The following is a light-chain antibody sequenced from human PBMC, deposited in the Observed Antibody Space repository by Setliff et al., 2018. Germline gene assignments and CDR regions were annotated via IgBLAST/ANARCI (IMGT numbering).Light chain of an antibody. J-gene: IGLJ1*01. CDR3: CSYAGSYTFEV. CDR1: SSDVGGYNY. V-gene: IGLV2-11*01. CDR2: DVS. Sequence: QSALTQPRSVSGSPGQSVTISCTGTSSDVGGYNYVSWYQQHPGKAPKLMIYDVSKRPSGVPDRFSGSKSGNTAPLTISGLQAEDEADYYCCSYAGSYTFEVFGTGTKVT.